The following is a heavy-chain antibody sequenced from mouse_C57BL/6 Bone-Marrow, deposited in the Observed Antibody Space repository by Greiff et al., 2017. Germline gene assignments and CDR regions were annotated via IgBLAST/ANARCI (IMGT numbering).Heavy chain of an antibody. CDR3: AGDRGDY. V-gene: IGHV1-82*01. CDR2: SYPGDGDT. J-gene: IGHJ2*01. Sequence: QVQLKESGPELVKPGASVKISCKASGYAFSRSWMNWVKQRPGKGLEWIGRSYPGDGDTNYNGKFKGKATLTADKSSSTAYMQLISLTSEDSAVYFCAGDRGDYWGQGTTLTVSS. CDR1: GYAFSRSW.